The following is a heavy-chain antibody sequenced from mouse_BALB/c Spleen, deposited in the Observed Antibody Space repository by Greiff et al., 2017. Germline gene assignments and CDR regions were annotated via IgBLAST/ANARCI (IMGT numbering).Heavy chain of an antibody. CDR3: ASLLGRDYFDY. J-gene: IGHJ2*01. CDR1: GFTFSSYT. Sequence: EVMLVESGGGLVKPGGSLKLSCAASGFTFSSYTMSWVRQTPEKRLEWVATISSGGGNTYYPDSVKGRFTISRDNAKNNLYLQMSSLRSEDTALYYCASLLGRDYFDYWGQGTTLTVSS. V-gene: IGHV5-9*03. CDR2: ISSGGGNT. D-gene: IGHD4-1*01.